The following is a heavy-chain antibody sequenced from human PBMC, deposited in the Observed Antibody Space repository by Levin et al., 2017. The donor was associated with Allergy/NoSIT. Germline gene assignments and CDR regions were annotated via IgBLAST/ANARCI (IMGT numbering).Heavy chain of an antibody. J-gene: IGHJ4*01. CDR1: GFMFSIYG. CDR2: ISDDGSYK. D-gene: IGHD2-2*02. CDR3: AQDRGYCSSTRCYTPDL. V-gene: IGHV3-30*18. Sequence: GGSLRLSCAASGFMFSIYGMHWVRQAPGKGLEWVAVISDDGSYKYYTDSVKGRFTISRDNSKNALYLQMNSLRPEDTAVYYCAQDRGYCSSTRCYTPDLWGQGSLVTVSS.